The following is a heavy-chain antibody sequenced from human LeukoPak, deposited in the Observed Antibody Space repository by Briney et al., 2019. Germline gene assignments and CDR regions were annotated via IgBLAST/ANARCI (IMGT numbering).Heavy chain of an antibody. D-gene: IGHD2-15*01. J-gene: IGHJ4*02. CDR2: IYYSGST. V-gene: IGHV4-39*06. Sequence: SETLSLTCTVSGGSISSSSYYWGWIRQPPGKGLEWIGSIYYSGSTYYNPSLKSRVTISVDTSENQFPLKLSSVTAADTAVYYCAMGVVVAATSTDSDYWGQGTLVTVSS. CDR1: GGSISSSSYY. CDR3: AMGVVVAATSTDSDY.